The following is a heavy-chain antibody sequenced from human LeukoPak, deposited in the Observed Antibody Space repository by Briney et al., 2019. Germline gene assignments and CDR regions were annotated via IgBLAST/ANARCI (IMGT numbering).Heavy chain of an antibody. J-gene: IGHJ3*02. CDR2: IYYSGST. CDR1: GGSISSSSYY. Sequence: SETLSLTCTVSGGSISSSSYYWGWIRQPPGKGLEWIGSIYYSGSTYYNPSLKSRVTISVDTSKNQFSLKLSSVTAADTAVYYCARASGWYYVTPAFDIWGQGTMVTVSS. D-gene: IGHD6-19*01. CDR3: ARASGWYYVTPAFDI. V-gene: IGHV4-39*07.